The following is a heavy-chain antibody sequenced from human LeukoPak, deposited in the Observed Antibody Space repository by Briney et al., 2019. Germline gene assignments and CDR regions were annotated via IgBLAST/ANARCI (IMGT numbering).Heavy chain of an antibody. CDR3: ARVCQLALLYYYYYMDV. V-gene: IGHV3-7*01. CDR1: GFTFSSYW. Sequence: GGSLRLSCAASGFTFSSYWMSWVRQAPGKGLEWVANIKQDGSEKYYVDSVKGRFTISRGNAKNSLYLQMNSLRAEDTAVYYCARVCQLALLYYYYYMDVWGKGTTVTVSS. D-gene: IGHD6-6*01. CDR2: IKQDGSEK. J-gene: IGHJ6*03.